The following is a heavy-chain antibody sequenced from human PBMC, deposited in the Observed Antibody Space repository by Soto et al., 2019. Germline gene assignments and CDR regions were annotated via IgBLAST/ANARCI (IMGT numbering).Heavy chain of an antibody. CDR1: GGSISSYY. J-gene: IGHJ4*02. V-gene: IGHV4-59*12. D-gene: IGHD5-18*01. CDR3: ARRWKTTAMVIWYYFDY. Sequence: PSETLSLTCTVSGGSISSYYWSWIRQPPGKGLEWIGEIYYSGSTNYNPSLKSRVTISVDKSKNQFSLKLSSVTAADTAVYYCARRWKTTAMVIWYYFDYWGQGTLVTVSS. CDR2: IYYSGST.